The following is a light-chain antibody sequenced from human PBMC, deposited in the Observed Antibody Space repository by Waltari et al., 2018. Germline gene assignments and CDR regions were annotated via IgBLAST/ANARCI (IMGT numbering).Light chain of an antibody. V-gene: IGKV1-39*01. CDR1: QRVTGY. CDR3: QQSDTNPIA. J-gene: IGKJ5*01. CDR2: EAS. Sequence: DIQMTQSPSSLSASVGDRVTISCRASQRVTGYLNWYQQKPGKAPKLLIYEASRLHSGVPSRFSGSQSGTDFTLTISFLQPEDFATYYCQQSDTNPIAFGQGTRLEIK.